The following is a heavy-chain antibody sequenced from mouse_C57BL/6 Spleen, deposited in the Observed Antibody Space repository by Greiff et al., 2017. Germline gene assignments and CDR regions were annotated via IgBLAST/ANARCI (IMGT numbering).Heavy chain of an antibody. Sequence: QVQLKESGPELVKPGASVKISCKASGYAFSSSWMNWVKQRPGKGLEWIGRIYPGDGDTNYNGKFKGKATLTADKSSSTAYMQLSSLTSEDSAVYFCARERTWAYWGQGTLVTVSA. CDR1: GYAFSSSW. J-gene: IGHJ3*01. CDR3: ARERTWAY. CDR2: IYPGDGDT. V-gene: IGHV1-82*01.